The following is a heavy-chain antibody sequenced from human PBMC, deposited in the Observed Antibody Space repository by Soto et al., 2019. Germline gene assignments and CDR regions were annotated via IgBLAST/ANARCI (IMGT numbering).Heavy chain of an antibody. D-gene: IGHD5-18*01. CDR2: IYYSGST. J-gene: IGHJ4*02. Sequence: QVQLQESGPGLVKPSETLSLTCTVSGSSISSYYWSWIRQPPGKGLEWIGYIYYSGSTNYNPSLKSRVTISVDTSQNQFSLKLSSVTAADTAVYYCARDEGYSYGLDYWGQGTLVTVSS. CDR3: ARDEGYSYGLDY. CDR1: GSSISSYY. V-gene: IGHV4-59*01.